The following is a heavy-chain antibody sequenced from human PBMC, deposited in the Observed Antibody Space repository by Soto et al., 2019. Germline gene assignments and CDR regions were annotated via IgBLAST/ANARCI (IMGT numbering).Heavy chain of an antibody. Sequence: GESLKISCNGSGYSFTSYWIGWVRQMPGKGLEWMGIIYPGDSDTRYSPSFQGQVTISADKSISTAYLQWSSLKASDTAMYYCARLGGYFDWLLSDFDYWGQGTLVTVSS. J-gene: IGHJ4*02. D-gene: IGHD3-9*01. CDR1: GYSFTSYW. V-gene: IGHV5-51*01. CDR3: ARLGGYFDWLLSDFDY. CDR2: IYPGDSDT.